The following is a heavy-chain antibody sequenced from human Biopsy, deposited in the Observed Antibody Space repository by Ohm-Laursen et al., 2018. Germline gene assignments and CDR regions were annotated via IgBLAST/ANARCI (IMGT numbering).Heavy chain of an antibody. CDR2: IYNSGST. V-gene: IGHV4-59*02. J-gene: IGHJ5*02. CDR1: GGSASSYL. CDR3: ASFNDYKGSWFDP. Sequence: SDTLSLTCCVSGGSASSYLWSWIRQPPGKGLEWIGNIYNSGSTSYNPSLKSRVTISVDTSKNQFSLKLNSATAADTAVYYCASFNDYKGSWFDPWGQGTLVTVSS. D-gene: IGHD4-11*01.